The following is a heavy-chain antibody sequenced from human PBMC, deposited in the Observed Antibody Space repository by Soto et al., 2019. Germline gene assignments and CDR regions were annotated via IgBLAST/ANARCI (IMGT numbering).Heavy chain of an antibody. J-gene: IGHJ5*02. Sequence: SVQVSCTTSGYSFANYGINWVRQAPGQGLEWMGWINTDTGNTVYAQTFQGRVTMTTDTSTSTVFMDLRSLRTDDTAVYYCARDLRYTSSPDSGLDPWG. D-gene: IGHD6-6*01. CDR3: ARDLRYTSSPDSGLDP. V-gene: IGHV1-18*01. CDR2: INTDTGNT. CDR1: GYSFANYG.